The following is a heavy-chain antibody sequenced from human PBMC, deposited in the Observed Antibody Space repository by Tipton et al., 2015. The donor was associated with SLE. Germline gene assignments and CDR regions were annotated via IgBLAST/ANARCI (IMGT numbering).Heavy chain of an antibody. J-gene: IGHJ6*03. CDR2: ISYDGSNE. Sequence: SLRLSCAASGFSFSSYAMHWVRQAPGKGLEWVAVISYDGSNEYYADSVQGRFTISRDNSKNSLYLQMNSLRAEDTAVYYCASPPPSNYYYYYMDVWGKGTTVTVSS. CDR1: GFSFSSYA. V-gene: IGHV3-30*03. CDR3: ASPPPSNYYYYYMDV.